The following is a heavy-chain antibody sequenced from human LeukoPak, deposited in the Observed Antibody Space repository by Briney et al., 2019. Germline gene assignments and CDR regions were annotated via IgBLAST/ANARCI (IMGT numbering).Heavy chain of an antibody. D-gene: IGHD3-9*01. CDR1: GFTFSHYA. CDR2: ITSDGHVE. Sequence: GGSLRLSCAVSGFTFSHYAMNWVRQAPGKGLEWVSHITSDGHVETYVDSVRGRFTMSRDNAKDLLFLQMNGLRAEGTAVYYCARDTLNGPFVISLDYWGQGALVTVSS. J-gene: IGHJ4*02. V-gene: IGHV3-48*03. CDR3: ARDTLNGPFVISLDY.